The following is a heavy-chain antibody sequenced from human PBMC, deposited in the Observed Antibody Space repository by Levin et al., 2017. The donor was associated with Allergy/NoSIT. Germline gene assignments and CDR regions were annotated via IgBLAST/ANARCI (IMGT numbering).Heavy chain of an antibody. CDR2: IITSGTHT. D-gene: IGHD3-10*01. CDR3: ASRYGSGTYYQGNNY. CDR1: GFTFSDYY. V-gene: IGHV3-11*03. J-gene: IGHJ4*02. Sequence: GESLKISCAASGFTFSDYYMSWIRQAPGKGLEWISYIITSGTHTSYADSVKGRFTISRDNANNLVFLQMNSLRAEETAVYYCASRYGSGTYYQGNNYWGQGTLVTVSS.